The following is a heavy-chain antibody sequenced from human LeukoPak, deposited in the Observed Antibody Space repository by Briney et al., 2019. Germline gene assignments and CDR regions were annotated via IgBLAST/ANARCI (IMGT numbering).Heavy chain of an antibody. Sequence: PSQTLSLTCTVSGISISSGDFYWSWIRQSPGQGLEWIGYIYYSGDTYYNPSLKSRVAISVDTSKNQFSLKLRSVTAADTAVYYCEELVGETEAFDIWGQGTLVTVSS. J-gene: IGHJ3*02. CDR3: EELVGETEAFDI. V-gene: IGHV4-30-4*01. D-gene: IGHD1-26*01. CDR2: IYYSGDT. CDR1: GISISSGDFY.